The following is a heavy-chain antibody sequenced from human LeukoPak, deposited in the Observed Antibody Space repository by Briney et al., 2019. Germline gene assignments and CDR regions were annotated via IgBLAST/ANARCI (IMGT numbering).Heavy chain of an antibody. J-gene: IGHJ4*02. CDR3: ARGGSPVGATNDY. CDR1: GGSFSGYY. Sequence: SETLSLTXAVYGGSFSGYYWSWIRQPPGKGLEWIGEINHSGSTNYNPSLKSRVTISVDTSKNQFSLKLSSMTAADTAVYYFARGGSPVGATNDYWGQGTLVTVSS. CDR2: INHSGST. V-gene: IGHV4-34*01. D-gene: IGHD1-26*01.